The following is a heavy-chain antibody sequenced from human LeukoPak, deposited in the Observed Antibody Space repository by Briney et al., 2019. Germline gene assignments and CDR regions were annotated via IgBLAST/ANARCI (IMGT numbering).Heavy chain of an antibody. J-gene: IGHJ4*02. CDR3: AKVNDYGDYVSFDY. CDR1: GFTFSSYG. Sequence: GGSLRLSCAASGFTFSSYGMHWVRQAPGMGLEWVAFIRYDGSNKYYAESVKGRFTISRDNSKNTLYLQMNSLRAEDTAVYYCAKVNDYGDYVSFDYWGQGTLVTVSS. D-gene: IGHD4-17*01. CDR2: IRYDGSNK. V-gene: IGHV3-30*02.